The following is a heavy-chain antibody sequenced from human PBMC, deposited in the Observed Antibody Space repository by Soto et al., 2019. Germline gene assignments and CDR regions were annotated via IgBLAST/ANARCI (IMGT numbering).Heavy chain of an antibody. CDR1: GGTFSSYA. J-gene: IGHJ6*02. Sequence: QVQLVQSGAEVKKPGSSVKVSCKASGGTFSSYAISWVRQAPGQGLEWMGGIIPIFGTANYAQKFQGRVTITADESTSTAYMELSSLRSEDTAVSYCATQVNVVVPAAIRTPYGMDVWGQVTTVTVSS. CDR3: ATQVNVVVPAAIRTPYGMDV. CDR2: IIPIFGTA. D-gene: IGHD2-2*01. V-gene: IGHV1-69*01.